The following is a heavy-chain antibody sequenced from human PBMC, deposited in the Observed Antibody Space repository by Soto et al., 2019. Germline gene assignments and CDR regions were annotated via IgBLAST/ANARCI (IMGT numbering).Heavy chain of an antibody. CDR2: IWYDGSNK. V-gene: IGHV3-33*06. D-gene: IGHD3-10*01. CDR3: AKAMVPEDLNYYYYMDV. Sequence: PGGSLRLSCAASGFTFSSYGMHWVRQAPGKGLEWVAVIWYDGSNKYYADSVKGRFTISRDNSKNTLYLQMNSLRAEDTAVYYCAKAMVPEDLNYYYYMDVWGKGTTVTVSS. J-gene: IGHJ6*03. CDR1: GFTFSSYG.